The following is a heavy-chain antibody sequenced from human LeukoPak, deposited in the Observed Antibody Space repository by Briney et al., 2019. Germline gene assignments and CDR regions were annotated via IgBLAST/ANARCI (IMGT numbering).Heavy chain of an antibody. J-gene: IGHJ3*02. D-gene: IGHD3-22*01. V-gene: IGHV1-18*01. CDR2: ISAYNGNT. CDR1: GYTFTSYG. Sequence: VASVKVSCKASGYTFTSYGISWVRQAPGQGLEWMGWISAYNGNTNYAQKLQGRVTMTTDTSTSTAYMELRSLRSDDTAVYYCARGPSDSSGYYYEGDAFDIWGQGTVVTVSS. CDR3: ARGPSDSSGYYYEGDAFDI.